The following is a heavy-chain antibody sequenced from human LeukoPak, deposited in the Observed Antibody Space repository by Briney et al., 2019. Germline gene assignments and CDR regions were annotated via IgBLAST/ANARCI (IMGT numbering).Heavy chain of an antibody. D-gene: IGHD3-10*01. J-gene: IGHJ4*02. Sequence: PGGSLRLSCAASGFTFSHYGMHWVRQAPGKGLEWVAVMWSDGTKKYYADSVKGRFTVSRDTSKHTLYLQMSSLRAEDTAVYYCARGTYIDPLDYWGQGTLVTVSS. V-gene: IGHV3-33*01. CDR1: GFTFSHYG. CDR3: ARGTYIDPLDY. CDR2: MWSDGTKK.